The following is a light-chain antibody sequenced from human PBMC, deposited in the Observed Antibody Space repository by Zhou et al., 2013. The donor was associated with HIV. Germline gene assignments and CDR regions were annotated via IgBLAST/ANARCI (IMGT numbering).Light chain of an antibody. J-gene: IGKJ5*01. CDR3: QQYSGFPNT. CDR1: QGIRND. CDR2: SAS. V-gene: IGKV1-17*01. Sequence: DIQMTQSPASLSASVGDRVTITCRASQGIRNDLGWYQWKPGQAPKRLIYSASSLQSGVPSRFSGSGSGTEFTLTISSLQLEDFATYYCQQYSGFPNTFGQGTRLEIK.